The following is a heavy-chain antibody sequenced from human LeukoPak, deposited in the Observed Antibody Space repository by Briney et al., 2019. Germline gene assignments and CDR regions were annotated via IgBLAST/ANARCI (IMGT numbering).Heavy chain of an antibody. Sequence: GGSLRLSCAASGFTVSGNYMSWVRQAPGKGLGWVSLIYSGGSTYYADSVKGRFTMSRDDSKNTLYLQMNSLRAGDTAVYYCARGGGSGSYYTEFDPWGQGTLVTVSS. CDR1: GFTVSGNY. V-gene: IGHV3-53*01. CDR3: ARGGGSGSYYTEFDP. D-gene: IGHD3-10*01. CDR2: IYSGGST. J-gene: IGHJ5*02.